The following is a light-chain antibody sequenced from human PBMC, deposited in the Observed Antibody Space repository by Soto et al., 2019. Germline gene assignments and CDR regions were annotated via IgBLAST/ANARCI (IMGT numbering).Light chain of an antibody. J-gene: IGKJ5*01. CDR2: GAS. Sequence: IVMTQSPATLSVSPGERATLFCRASQSVSSNLAWYQQKPGQAPRLLIYGASTRATGIPARFSGSGSGTEFTLTISSLQPEDFAVYFCKQYANSPSTVGQGTRLEMK. V-gene: IGKV3-15*01. CDR3: KQYANSPST. CDR1: QSVSSN.